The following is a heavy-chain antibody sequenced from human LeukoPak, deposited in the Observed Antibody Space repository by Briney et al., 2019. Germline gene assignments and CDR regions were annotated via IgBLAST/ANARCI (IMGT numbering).Heavy chain of an antibody. V-gene: IGHV4-34*01. J-gene: IGHJ4*02. CDR1: GGSFSGYY. Sequence: SETLSLTCAVYGGSFSGYYWSWIRQPPGKGLEWIGEINHSGSTNYNPSLKSRVTISVDTSKNQFSLKVASVTAADTAVYYCARARYYYDDTDYYYLDYWGQGTLVTVSS. CDR3: ARARYYYDDTDYYYLDY. D-gene: IGHD3-22*01. CDR2: INHSGST.